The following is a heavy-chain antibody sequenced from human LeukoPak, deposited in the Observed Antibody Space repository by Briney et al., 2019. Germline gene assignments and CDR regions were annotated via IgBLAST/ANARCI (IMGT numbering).Heavy chain of an antibody. V-gene: IGHV3-53*01. CDR3: ARVGALSGYDCFDY. Sequence: GGSFRLSCAVSGFTVSSQDMSWVRQAPGKGLEWVSIIYSGGGTYYADSVKGRFTMSRDNSKNTLYLQMNSLKAEDTAVYYCARVGALSGYDCFDYWGQGTPVTVFS. CDR2: IYSGGGT. J-gene: IGHJ4*02. D-gene: IGHD5-12*01. CDR1: GFTVSSQD.